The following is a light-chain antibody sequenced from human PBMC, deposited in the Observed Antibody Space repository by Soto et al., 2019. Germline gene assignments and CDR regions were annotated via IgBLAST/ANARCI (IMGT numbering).Light chain of an antibody. CDR3: QQYGRSQT. CDR2: STS. J-gene: IGKJ1*01. Sequence: EIVLTQSPGTLSSSPGERATLSCRASQRVSSDSLAWYQQQPGQAPRLLIYSTSNRATGIPDRFSGSGSGTDFTLTIRRLEPEDFALYYCQQYGRSQTFGQGTKVDI. CDR1: QRVSSDS. V-gene: IGKV3-20*01.